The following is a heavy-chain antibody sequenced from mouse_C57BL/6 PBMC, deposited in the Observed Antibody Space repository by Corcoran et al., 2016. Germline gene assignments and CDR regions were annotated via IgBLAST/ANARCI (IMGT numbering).Heavy chain of an antibody. CDR1: GYTFTDYY. D-gene: IGHD2-3*01. CDR3: VDGYYDVWFAY. CDR2: IYPGSGNT. V-gene: IGHV1-76*01. J-gene: IGHJ3*01. Sequence: QVQLKQSGAELVRTGASVKLSCKASGYTFTDYYINWVKQRPGQGLEWIARIYPGSGNTYYNEKFKGKATLTAEKSSSTAYMQLSSLTSEDSAVYFCVDGYYDVWFAYWGQGTLVTVSA.